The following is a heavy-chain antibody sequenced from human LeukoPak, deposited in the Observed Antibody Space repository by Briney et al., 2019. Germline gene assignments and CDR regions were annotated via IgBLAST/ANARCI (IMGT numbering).Heavy chain of an antibody. CDR1: GYTLTELS. V-gene: IGHV1-24*01. D-gene: IGHD6-25*01. J-gene: IGHJ6*02. Sequence: ASVKVSCKVSGYTLTELSMHWVRQAPGKGLEWMGGFDPEDGETIYAQKFQGRVTITADESTSTAYMELSSLRSEDTAVYYCARDPDSSGLYGMDVWGQGTTVTVSS. CDR3: ARDPDSSGLYGMDV. CDR2: FDPEDGET.